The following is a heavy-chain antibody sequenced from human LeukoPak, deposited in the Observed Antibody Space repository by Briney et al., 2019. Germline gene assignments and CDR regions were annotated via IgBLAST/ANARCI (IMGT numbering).Heavy chain of an antibody. CDR3: AKESGGIFDY. CDR1: GFTFSICA. V-gene: IGHV3-23*01. Sequence: PGGSLRLSCAASGFTFSICAMSWVRQAPGKGLEWVSAISGSGGSTYYADSVKGRFTISRDNSKNTLYLQMNSLRAEDTAVFYCAKESGGIFDYWGQGTLVTVSS. D-gene: IGHD2-15*01. J-gene: IGHJ4*02. CDR2: ISGSGGST.